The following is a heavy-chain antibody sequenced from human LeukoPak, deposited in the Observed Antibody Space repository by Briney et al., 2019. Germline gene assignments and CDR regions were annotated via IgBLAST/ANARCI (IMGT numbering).Heavy chain of an antibody. V-gene: IGHV3-7*01. J-gene: IGHJ4*02. CDR2: IKRDGSEK. Sequence: GGSLRLSCVASGFSFRTNWMDWVRQAPGKGLEWVANIKRDGSEKNYVDSVKGRFTISRDNAKNSLYLEMNSLRAEDTAVYYCAKEGNWNLDYWGQGALVTVSS. CDR3: AKEGNWNLDY. CDR1: GFSFRTNW. D-gene: IGHD1-1*01.